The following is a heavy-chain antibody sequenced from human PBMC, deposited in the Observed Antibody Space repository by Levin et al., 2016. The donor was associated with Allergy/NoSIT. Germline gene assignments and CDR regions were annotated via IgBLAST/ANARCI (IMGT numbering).Heavy chain of an antibody. J-gene: IGHJ4*02. CDR3: TTGLYFDY. V-gene: IGHV3-15*01. Sequence: WIRQPPGKGLEWVGRIKSKPDGGTIEYTAPVKGRFTISRDDSNNKVHLQMNSLETEDTAVYYCTTGLYFDYWGQGTLVTVSS. CDR2: IKSKPDGGTI. D-gene: IGHD6-19*01.